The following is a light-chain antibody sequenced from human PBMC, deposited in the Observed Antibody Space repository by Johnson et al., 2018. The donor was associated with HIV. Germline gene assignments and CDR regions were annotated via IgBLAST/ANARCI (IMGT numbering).Light chain of an antibody. CDR3: GTWDTSLSPGGV. V-gene: IGLV1-51*01. CDR2: DND. CDR1: SSNIGNNY. J-gene: IGLJ1*01. Sequence: QSVLTQPPSVSAAPGQRVTISCSGSSSNIGNNYVSWYQQLPGTAPKLLIYDNDKRPSGIPDRFSGSKSGTSATLGITGLQTGDEADYYCGTWDTSLSPGGVFGIGTKVSVL.